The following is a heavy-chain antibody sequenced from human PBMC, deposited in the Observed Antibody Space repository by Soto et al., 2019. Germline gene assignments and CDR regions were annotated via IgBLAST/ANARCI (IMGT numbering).Heavy chain of an antibody. Sequence: TLSLTCAVYGGSFSGYCWSWIRQPPGKGLEWIGEINHSGSTNYNPSLKSRVTISVDTSKNQFSLKLSSVTAADTAVYYCARWSGYSYGYAYYYYGMDVWGQGTTVTVSS. J-gene: IGHJ6*02. CDR3: ARWSGYSYGYAYYYYGMDV. CDR1: GGSFSGYC. V-gene: IGHV4-34*01. CDR2: INHSGST. D-gene: IGHD5-18*01.